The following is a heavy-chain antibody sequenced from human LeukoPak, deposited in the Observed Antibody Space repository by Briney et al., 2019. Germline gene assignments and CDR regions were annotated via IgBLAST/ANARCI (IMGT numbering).Heavy chain of an antibody. D-gene: IGHD6-19*01. Sequence: GGSLRLSCAASEFTFSNYGMSWVRQAPGKGLEWVSAISGSGDYTYYADSVKGRFTISRNNSKNTLHLQMNSLRAEDAAVYYCAKGGIAVAGTSYYYYMDVWGKGTTVTISS. CDR3: AKGGIAVAGTSYYYYMDV. CDR2: ISGSGDYT. V-gene: IGHV3-23*01. CDR1: EFTFSNYG. J-gene: IGHJ6*03.